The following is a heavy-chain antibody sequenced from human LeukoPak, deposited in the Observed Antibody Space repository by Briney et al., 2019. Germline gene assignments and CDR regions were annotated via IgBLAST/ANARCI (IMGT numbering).Heavy chain of an antibody. CDR1: GYTFTGYY. CDR3: ARGLYDYVWGSYRTEYNWFDP. CDR2: INPNSGGT. J-gene: IGHJ5*02. Sequence: GASVKVSCKASGYTFTGYYMHWVRQAPGQGLEWMGWINPNSGGTNYAQKFQGWVTMTRDTSISTAYMELSRLRSDDTAVYYCARGLYDYVWGSYRTEYNWFDPWGQGTLVTVSS. D-gene: IGHD3-16*02. V-gene: IGHV1-2*04.